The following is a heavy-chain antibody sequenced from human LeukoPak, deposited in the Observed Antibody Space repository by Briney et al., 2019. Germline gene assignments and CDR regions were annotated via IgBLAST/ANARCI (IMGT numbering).Heavy chain of an antibody. Sequence: GESQKISCKGSGYSFSSYWIGWVRQMPGKGLEWMGIIYPGDSDTRYSPDFQGQVTISADKSISTAYLQWSSLKASDTAMYYCARTVYYDSSVGWFDPWGQGTLVTVSS. CDR3: ARTVYYDSSVGWFDP. CDR1: GYSFSSYW. CDR2: IYPGDSDT. D-gene: IGHD3-22*01. J-gene: IGHJ5*02. V-gene: IGHV5-51*01.